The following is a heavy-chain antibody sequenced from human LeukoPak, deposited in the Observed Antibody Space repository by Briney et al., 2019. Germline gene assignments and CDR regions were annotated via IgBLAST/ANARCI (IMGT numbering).Heavy chain of an antibody. Sequence: PGGSLRLSCAASGFTFSSYSMNWVRQAPGKGLEWVSSISSSSSYIYYADSVKGRFTISRDNAKNSLYLQMNSLRAEDTAVYYCASIVVVTATPGAFDIWGQGIMVTVSS. CDR1: GFTFSSYS. D-gene: IGHD2-21*02. CDR3: ASIVVVTATPGAFDI. V-gene: IGHV3-21*01. CDR2: ISSSSSYI. J-gene: IGHJ3*02.